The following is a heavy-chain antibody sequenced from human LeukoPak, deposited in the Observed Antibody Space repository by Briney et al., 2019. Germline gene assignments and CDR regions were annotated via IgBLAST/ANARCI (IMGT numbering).Heavy chain of an antibody. J-gene: IGHJ4*02. V-gene: IGHV3-23*01. Sequence: GGSLRLSCAGSGFSFSSNTMSWVRQAPGRGLEWVSAISNNGGRTDYADSVKGRFTISRDNSKNTLYLQMNSLRVEDTAVYYCSRGIDGYDSIVDYWGQGTLVTVSS. D-gene: IGHD5-24*01. CDR3: SRGIDGYDSIVDY. CDR1: GFSFSSNT. CDR2: ISNNGGRT.